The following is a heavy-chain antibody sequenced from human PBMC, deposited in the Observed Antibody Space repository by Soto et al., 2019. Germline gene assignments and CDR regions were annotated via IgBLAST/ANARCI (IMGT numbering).Heavy chain of an antibody. CDR3: ARGFLNGSGSYYEVFGFTWFDP. V-gene: IGHV4-30-2*01. CDR1: GGSISSGAYS. CDR2: IYHSGST. J-gene: IGHJ5*02. D-gene: IGHD3-10*01. Sequence: SETLSLTCAVYGGSISSGAYSWSWIRQPPGKGLEWIGYIYHSGSTNYNPSLKSRVTISVDTSKNQLSLKLSSVTAADTAVYYCARGFLNGSGSYYEVFGFTWFDPWGQGTLVTVSS.